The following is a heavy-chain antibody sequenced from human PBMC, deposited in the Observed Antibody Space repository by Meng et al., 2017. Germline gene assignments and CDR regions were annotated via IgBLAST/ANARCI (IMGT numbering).Heavy chain of an antibody. D-gene: IGHD5-24*01. CDR1: GYSFTSYW. CDR2: IYPGDSDS. CDR3: ARCGEEMATITGYYYYGMDV. V-gene: IGHV5-51*01. J-gene: IGHJ6*02. Sequence: KVSCKGSGYSFTSYWIGWVRQMPGKGLEWMGIIYPGDSDSRYSPFFQGQVTISADKSISTAYLQWSSLKASDTAMYYCARCGEEMATITGYYYYGMDVWGQGTTVTGSS.